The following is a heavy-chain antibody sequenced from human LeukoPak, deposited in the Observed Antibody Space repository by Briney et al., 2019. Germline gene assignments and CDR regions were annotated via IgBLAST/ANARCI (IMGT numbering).Heavy chain of an antibody. Sequence: GGSLRLSCAASGFTFSSYWMSWVRQAPGKGLEWVANIKQDGSEKYYVDSVKGRFTISRDNAKNSLYLQMNSLRAEDTAVYYCARLTVPTSVCFDYWGQGTLVTVSS. J-gene: IGHJ4*02. CDR3: ARLTVPTSVCFDY. CDR2: IKQDGSEK. V-gene: IGHV3-7*01. CDR1: GFTFSSYW. D-gene: IGHD4-17*01.